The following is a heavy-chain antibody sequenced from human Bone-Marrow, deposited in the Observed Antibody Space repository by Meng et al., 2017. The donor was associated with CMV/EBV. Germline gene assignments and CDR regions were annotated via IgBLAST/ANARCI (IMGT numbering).Heavy chain of an antibody. CDR3: TVRFDY. J-gene: IGHJ4*02. V-gene: IGHV3-33*08. CDR2: IWYDGSNK. Sequence: GESLKISCAASGFTFSSYAMSWVRQAPGKGLEWVAVIWYDGSNKYYADSVKGRFTISRDNSKNTLYLQMNSLRAEDAAVYYCTVRFDYWGQGTLVTVSS. CDR1: GFTFSSYA. D-gene: IGHD3-22*01.